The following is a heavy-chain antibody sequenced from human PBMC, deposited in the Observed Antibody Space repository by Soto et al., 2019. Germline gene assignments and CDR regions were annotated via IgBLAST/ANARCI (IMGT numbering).Heavy chain of an antibody. D-gene: IGHD2-21*02. V-gene: IGHV5-51*01. Sequence: PGAPKEISCKGSEDNCTSYWIGWVSQIHGKGLEWMGIIYPGDSDTRYSPSFQGQVTISADKSISTAYLQWSSLKASDTAIYYSARRRVTSFHYSTDICGQRPSVSVSS. CDR3: ARRRVTSFHYSTDI. CDR1: EDNCTSYW. CDR2: IYPGDSDT. J-gene: IGHJ6*01.